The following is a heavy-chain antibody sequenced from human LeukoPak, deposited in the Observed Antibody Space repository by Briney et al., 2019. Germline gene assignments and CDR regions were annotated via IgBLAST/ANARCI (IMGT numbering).Heavy chain of an antibody. CDR2: IRNRANSYTT. CDR3: ARSGPYSGTYYFDY. J-gene: IGHJ4*02. CDR1: GLTFSDHY. V-gene: IGHV3-72*01. D-gene: IGHD1-26*01. Sequence: PGGSLRLSCAISGLTFSDHYMDWVRQAPGKGLEWVGRIRNRANSYTTEYAASVKSRFSISRDDSKNSLYLQMYSLKTEDTAVYYCARSGPYSGTYYFDYWGQGTLVTVSS.